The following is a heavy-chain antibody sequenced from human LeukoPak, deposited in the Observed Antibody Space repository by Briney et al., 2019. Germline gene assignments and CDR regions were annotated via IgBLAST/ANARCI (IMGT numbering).Heavy chain of an antibody. J-gene: IGHJ6*02. CDR1: GGSFSGYL. CDR2: INYNGEVT. CDR3: TRSGLTGMRKYPRPDYYYYGMDV. V-gene: IGHV4-34*01. D-gene: IGHD1-14*01. Sequence: SETLSLTCAVPGGSFSGYLWSWLRQPPGKGPEWVGEINYNGEVTNYNPSLKSRVTISVDTSKNQFSLKLTSVTAADTAVYYCTRSGLTGMRKYPRPDYYYYGMDVWGQGTAVTVSS.